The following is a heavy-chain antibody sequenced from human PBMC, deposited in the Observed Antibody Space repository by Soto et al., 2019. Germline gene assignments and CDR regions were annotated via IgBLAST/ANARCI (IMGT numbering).Heavy chain of an antibody. CDR1: GFTFSSYW. J-gene: IGHJ4*02. V-gene: IGHV3-7*01. D-gene: IGHD6-13*01. Sequence: PLGSLRLSCAASGFTFSSYWLSWVRQAPGKGLEWVANIKQDGSEKYYVDSVKGRFTISRDNAKNSLYLQMNSLRAEDTAVYYCARNGYSSSWYPFDYWGQGTLVTVSS. CDR2: IKQDGSEK. CDR3: ARNGYSSSWYPFDY.